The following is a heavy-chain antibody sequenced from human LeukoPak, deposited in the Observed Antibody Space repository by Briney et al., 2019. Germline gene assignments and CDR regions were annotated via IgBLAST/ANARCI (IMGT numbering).Heavy chain of an antibody. CDR1: GYTFTGYY. Sequence: GASVKVSCKASGYTFTGYYMHWVRQAPGQGLEWMGRINPNSGGTNYAQKFQGRVTMTRDTSISTAYMELSRLRSDDTAVYYCARGITMVRGVFAFDYWGQGTLVTVSS. V-gene: IGHV1-2*06. D-gene: IGHD3-10*01. J-gene: IGHJ4*02. CDR2: INPNSGGT. CDR3: ARGITMVRGVFAFDY.